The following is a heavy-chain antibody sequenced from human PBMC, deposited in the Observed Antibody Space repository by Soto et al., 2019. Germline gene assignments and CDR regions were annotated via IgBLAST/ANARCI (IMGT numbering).Heavy chain of an antibody. V-gene: IGHV1-2*04. J-gene: IGHJ6*02. D-gene: IGHD2-15*01. Sequence: ASVKVSCKASGYSFTGYYMHWVRQAPGQGLEWMGWINPNSGGTNYAQKFQGWVTMTRDTSISTAYMELSRLRSDDTAVYYCARVGPVVAAVDYYGMDVWGQGTTVTVSS. CDR1: GYSFTGYY. CDR2: INPNSGGT. CDR3: ARVGPVVAAVDYYGMDV.